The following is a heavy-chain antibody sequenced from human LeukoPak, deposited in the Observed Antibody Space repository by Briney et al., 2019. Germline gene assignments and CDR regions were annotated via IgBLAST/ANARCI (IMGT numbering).Heavy chain of an antibody. D-gene: IGHD4-17*01. V-gene: IGHV3-33*01. CDR3: ASGSRTTVTTVTHFDY. CDR1: GFTFSSYG. Sequence: QPGGSLRLSCAASGFTFSSYGMHWVRQAPGKGLEWVAVIWYDGSNKYYADSVKGRFTISRDNSKNTLYLQMNGLRAEDTAVYYCASGSRTTVTTVTHFDYWGQGTLVTVSS. CDR2: IWYDGSNK. J-gene: IGHJ4*02.